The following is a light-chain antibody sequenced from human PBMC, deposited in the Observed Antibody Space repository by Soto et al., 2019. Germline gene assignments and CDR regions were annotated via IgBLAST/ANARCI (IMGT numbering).Light chain of an antibody. V-gene: IGKV1-12*01. CDR1: QSISNW. CDR2: GAS. CDR3: HQAYSLPLT. Sequence: DIQMTQSPSSVSASVGDRVTISCRASQSISNWLAWYQLKPGKAPKLLIYGASHLQNGVASRFSGSGSGTDFTLTISSLQPEDFASYLCHQAYSLPLTFGGGTRVEMK. J-gene: IGKJ4*01.